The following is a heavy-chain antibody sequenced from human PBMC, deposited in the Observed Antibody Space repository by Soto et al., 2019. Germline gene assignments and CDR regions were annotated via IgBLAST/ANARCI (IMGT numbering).Heavy chain of an antibody. J-gene: IGHJ4*02. CDR1: RFTFSSYA. CDR3: AKDLGDGYRGY. V-gene: IGHV3-23*01. Sequence: EVQLLESGGGLVQPGGSLGLSCAASRFTFSSYAMSWVRQAPGKGLEWVSTISGSGGGTYYADSVKGRFTISRDNSKKTLYLQMSNLRAEDTAVYYCAKDLGDGYRGYWGQGTLVTVSS. D-gene: IGHD5-12*01. CDR2: ISGSGGGT.